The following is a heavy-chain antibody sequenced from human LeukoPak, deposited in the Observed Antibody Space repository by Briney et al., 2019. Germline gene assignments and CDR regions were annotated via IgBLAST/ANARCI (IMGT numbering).Heavy chain of an antibody. V-gene: IGHV3-23*01. CDR2: ITGDGDRT. CDR1: GFTVSTYA. D-gene: IGHD5-24*01. CDR3: AKEAALHGYNTHCNY. J-gene: IGHJ4*02. Sequence: GQSLTLSCAVSGFTVSTYAMTWVCQLHRKGLEWVSEITGDGDRTTYAGSVKDRCTISRDNCKNPLYLQMNSLRAEDPAIYYCAKEAALHGYNTHCNYWGKGTRVTVSS.